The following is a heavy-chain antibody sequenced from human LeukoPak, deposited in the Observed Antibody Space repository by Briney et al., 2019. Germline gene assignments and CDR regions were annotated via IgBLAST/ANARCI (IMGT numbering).Heavy chain of an antibody. V-gene: IGHV3-74*01. D-gene: IGHD5-12*01. J-gene: IGHJ4*02. Sequence: PGGSLRLSCAASGFTFSSYWMHWVRQAPGKGLVWVSRINSDGSSTSYADSVKGRFTISRDNSKNMLYLQMNSLRAEDTAVYYCVRESGSGYDFYYFDNWGQGTLVTVSS. CDR2: INSDGSST. CDR3: VRESGSGYDFYYFDN. CDR1: GFTFSSYW.